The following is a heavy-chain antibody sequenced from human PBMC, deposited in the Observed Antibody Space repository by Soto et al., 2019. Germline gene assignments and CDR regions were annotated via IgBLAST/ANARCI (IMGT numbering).Heavy chain of an antibody. J-gene: IGHJ3*02. CDR3: AKDLLNVVVAATAELDAFDI. D-gene: IGHD2-15*01. CDR1: GFTFSSYA. V-gene: IGHV3-23*01. CDR2: ISGSGGST. Sequence: GGSLRLSCAASGFTFSSYAMGWVRQAPGKGLEWVSAISGSGGSTYYADSVKGRFTISRDNSENTLYLQMNSLRAEDTAVYYCAKDLLNVVVAATAELDAFDIWGQGTMVIVSS.